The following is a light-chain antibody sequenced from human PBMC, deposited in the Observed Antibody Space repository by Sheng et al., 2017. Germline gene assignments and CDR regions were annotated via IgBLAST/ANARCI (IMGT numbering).Light chain of an antibody. V-gene: IGKV3D-20*02. CDR2: DAS. J-gene: IGKJ4*01. Sequence: EIVLTQSPGTLSLSPGERATLSCRASQTIPSTYLAWYQQKSGQAPRLLIYDASIRATGIPARFSGSGSGTDFTLTISSLEPEDFAVYYCQXRSNWLTFGGGTKVEIK. CDR3: QXRSNWLT. CDR1: QTIPSTY.